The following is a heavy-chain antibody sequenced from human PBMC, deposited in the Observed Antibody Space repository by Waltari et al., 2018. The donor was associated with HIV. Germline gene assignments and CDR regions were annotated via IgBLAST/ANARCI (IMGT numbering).Heavy chain of an antibody. CDR2: IYPGDSDT. J-gene: IGHJ5*02. CDR1: GYSFTSYW. CDR3: ARHLQYSSGWQNWFDP. Sequence: EVQLVQSGAEVKKPGESLKISCKRSGYSFTSYWIGWVRQMPGKGLEWMGIIYPGDSDTRYSPSFQGQVTISADKSISTAYLQWSSLKASDTAMYYCARHLQYSSGWQNWFDPWGQGTLVTVSS. D-gene: IGHD6-19*01. V-gene: IGHV5-51*01.